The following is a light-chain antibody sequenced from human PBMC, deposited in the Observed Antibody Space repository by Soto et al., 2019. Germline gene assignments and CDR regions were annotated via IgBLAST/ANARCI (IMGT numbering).Light chain of an antibody. V-gene: IGLV2-14*01. CDR3: SSYTSSSTLSVV. J-gene: IGLJ2*01. CDR1: SSDVGGYNY. Sequence: QSALTQPASVSGSPGQSITISCTGTSSDVGGYNYVSWYQQHPGKAPKLMIYGVTNRPSGVSNRFSGSKSGNTASRTISGLQAEDEADYYCSSYTSSSTLSVVFGGGTKGTVL. CDR2: GVT.